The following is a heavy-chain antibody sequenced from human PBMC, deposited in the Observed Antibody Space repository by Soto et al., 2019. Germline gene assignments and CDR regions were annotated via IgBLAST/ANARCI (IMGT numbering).Heavy chain of an antibody. CDR1: GFSFSDYY. Sequence: QVQLVESGGGLVKPGGSLRLSCVASGFSFSDYYMTWIRQAPGKGLEWVSYISGGGTTIYYADSVKGRFTISRDNSKNTLYLQMNSLRAEDTAVYYCAKDLYCSGGSCYRLLDYWGQGTLVTVSS. CDR3: AKDLYCSGGSCYRLLDY. J-gene: IGHJ4*02. CDR2: ISGGGTTI. D-gene: IGHD2-15*01. V-gene: IGHV3-11*01.